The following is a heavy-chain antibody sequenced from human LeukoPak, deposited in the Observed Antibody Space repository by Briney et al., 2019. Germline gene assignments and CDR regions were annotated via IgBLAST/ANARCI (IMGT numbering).Heavy chain of an antibody. CDR1: GGSISSSSYY. V-gene: IGHV4-39*01. CDR2: IYYSGST. J-gene: IGHJ4*02. D-gene: IGHD3-3*01. Sequence: SETLSLTCTVSGGSISSSSYYWGWIRQPPGKGLEWIGSIYYSGSTYYNPSLKSRVTISVDTSKNQLSLKLSSVTAADTAVYYCARPSFRSYDFWSGFGPFDYWGQGTLVTVSS. CDR3: ARPSFRSYDFWSGFGPFDY.